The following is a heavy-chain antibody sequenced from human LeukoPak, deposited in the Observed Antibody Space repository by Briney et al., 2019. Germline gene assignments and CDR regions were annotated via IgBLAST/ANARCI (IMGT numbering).Heavy chain of an antibody. J-gene: IGHJ4*02. CDR3: AVGGGYSSSWYTPFDY. D-gene: IGHD6-13*01. V-gene: IGHV3-30*02. Sequence: GGSLRLSCAASGFTFSSYSMNWVRQAPGKGLEWVAFIRYDGSNKYYADSVKGRFTISRDNSKNTLYLQMNSLRAEDTAVYYCAVGGGYSSSWYTPFDYWGQGTLVTVSS. CDR1: GFTFSSYS. CDR2: IRYDGSNK.